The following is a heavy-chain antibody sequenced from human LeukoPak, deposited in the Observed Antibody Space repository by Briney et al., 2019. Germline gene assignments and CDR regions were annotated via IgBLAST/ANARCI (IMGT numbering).Heavy chain of an antibody. D-gene: IGHD3-10*01. Sequence: ASVKVSCKVSGYTLTELSMHWVRQAPGKGLEWLGGFDPEDGETIYAQKFQGRVTMTEDTSTDTAYMELSSLRSEDTAVYYCATDLGYYGSGSSLAFDIWGQGTMVTVSS. J-gene: IGHJ3*02. V-gene: IGHV1-24*01. CDR1: GYTLTELS. CDR2: FDPEDGET. CDR3: ATDLGYYGSGSSLAFDI.